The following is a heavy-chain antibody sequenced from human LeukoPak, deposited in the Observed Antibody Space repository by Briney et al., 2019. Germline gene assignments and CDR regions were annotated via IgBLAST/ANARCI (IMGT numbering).Heavy chain of an antibody. CDR1: GYTLTDYY. V-gene: IGHV1-2*02. D-gene: IGHD3-16*01. J-gene: IGHJ4*01. CDR2: INPNSGAT. Sequence: GASVKVSCKASGYTLTDYYLHWVRQSPGQGLKWMGWINPNSGATHYAQSFQARVTMTRDTSIASSYMELTGLESDDTAVYYCARGRRILGGPENAGDFFDFWGQGSLVTVSS. CDR3: ARGRRILGGPENAGDFFDF.